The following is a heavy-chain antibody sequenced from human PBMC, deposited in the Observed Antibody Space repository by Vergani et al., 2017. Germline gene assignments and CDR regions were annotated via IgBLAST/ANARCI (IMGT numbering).Heavy chain of an antibody. CDR3: ARDTYYYDSSLFMDV. Sequence: QVQLQESGPGLVKPSETLSLTCTVSGGSISSYYWSWIRQPAGKGLEWIGRIYTSGSTNYNPSLKSRVTMSVDTSKNQFSLKLSSVTAADTAVDYCARDTYYYDSSLFMDVWGQGTTVTVSS. CDR2: IYTSGST. CDR1: GGSISSYY. D-gene: IGHD3-22*01. J-gene: IGHJ6*02. V-gene: IGHV4-4*07.